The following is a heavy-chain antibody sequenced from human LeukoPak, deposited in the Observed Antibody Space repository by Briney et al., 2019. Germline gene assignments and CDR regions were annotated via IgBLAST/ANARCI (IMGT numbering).Heavy chain of an antibody. D-gene: IGHD2-21*02. J-gene: IGHJ4*02. CDR1: GGTFSSYA. Sequence: ASVKVSCKASGGTFSSYAISWVRQAPGQGLEWMGGIIPIFGTANYAQKFQGRVTITADESTSTAYMELSSLRSEDMAVYYCARGRFCGGDCYHFDYWGQGTLVTVSS. V-gene: IGHV1-69*01. CDR3: ARGRFCGGDCYHFDY. CDR2: IIPIFGTA.